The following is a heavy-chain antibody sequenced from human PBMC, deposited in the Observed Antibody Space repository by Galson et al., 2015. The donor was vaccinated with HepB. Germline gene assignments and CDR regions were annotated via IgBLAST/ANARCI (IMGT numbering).Heavy chain of an antibody. CDR2: INPNSGGT. J-gene: IGHJ6*03. D-gene: IGHD3-3*01. V-gene: IGHV1-2*02. Sequence: SVKVSCKASGYTFTGYYMHWVRQAPGQGLEWMGWINPNSGGTNYAQKFQGRVTMTRDTSISTAYMELSRLRSDDTAVYYCARWGVRTIFGVVRYYYYYMDVWGKGTTVTVSS. CDR3: ARWGVRTIFGVVRYYYYYMDV. CDR1: GYTFTGYY.